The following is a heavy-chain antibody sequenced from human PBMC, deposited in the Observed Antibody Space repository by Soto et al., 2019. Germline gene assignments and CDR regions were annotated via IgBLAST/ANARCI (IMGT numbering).Heavy chain of an antibody. CDR1: GGSISAYY. V-gene: IGHV4-59*01. CDR2: IYYSGST. Sequence: PSETLSLTCTVSGGSISAYYWGWIRQPPEKGLEWIGYIYYSGSTTYNPSLKSRVTISVDTSKNQFSLKLSSVTAADTAVYYCARGGRQMVPPKASYYFDYWGQGALVTVSS. J-gene: IGHJ4*02. D-gene: IGHD2-8*01. CDR3: ARGGRQMVPPKASYYFDY.